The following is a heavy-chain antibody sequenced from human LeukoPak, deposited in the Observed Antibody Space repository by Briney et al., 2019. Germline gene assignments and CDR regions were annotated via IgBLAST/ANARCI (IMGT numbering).Heavy chain of an antibody. J-gene: IGHJ4*02. Sequence: ASVKVSCKASGYTFTGYYMHWVRQAPGQGLEWMGWINPNSGGTNYAQKFQGRVTMTRDTSISTAYMELSRLRSDDTAVYYCARSLWFGELLNFDYWGQGTLVTVSS. CDR2: INPNSGGT. CDR1: GYTFTGYY. CDR3: ARSLWFGELLNFDY. V-gene: IGHV1-2*02. D-gene: IGHD3-10*01.